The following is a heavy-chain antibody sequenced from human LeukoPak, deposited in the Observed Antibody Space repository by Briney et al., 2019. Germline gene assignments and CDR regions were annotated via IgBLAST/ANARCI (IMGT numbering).Heavy chain of an antibody. CDR3: ARVVYDFWSGYSYYYYGMDV. J-gene: IGHJ6*02. CDR2: INPNSGGA. CDR1: GYTFTGYY. D-gene: IGHD3-3*01. Sequence: ASVKVSCKASGYTFTGYYIHWVRQAPGQGLEWVGWINPNSGGAKYAQKFQDRVTMTRDTSISTAYMGLSRLRSDDTAVYYCARVVYDFWSGYSYYYYGMDVRGQGTTVTVSS. V-gene: IGHV1-2*02.